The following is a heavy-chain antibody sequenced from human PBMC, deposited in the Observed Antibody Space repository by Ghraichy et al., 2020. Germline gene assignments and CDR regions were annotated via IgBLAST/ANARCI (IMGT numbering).Heavy chain of an antibody. CDR2: IDPSDSYT. D-gene: IGHD4/OR15-4a*01. V-gene: IGHV5-10-1*01. CDR1: GYSFTNNW. J-gene: IGHJ2*01. Sequence: KVSCKGSGYSFTNNWISWVRQMPGKGLEWMGRIDPSDSYTNSNPSFQGHVTISADKSISTAYLQWSSLKASDTAMYYCARQSGAYWYFDLWGRGTLVTVSS. CDR3: ARQSGAYWYFDL.